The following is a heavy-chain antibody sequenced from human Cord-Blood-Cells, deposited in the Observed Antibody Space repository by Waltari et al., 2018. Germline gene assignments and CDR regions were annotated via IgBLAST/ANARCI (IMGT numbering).Heavy chain of an antibody. CDR2: INHSGST. D-gene: IGHD3-3*01. Sequence: VQLQQWGAGLLKPSETLSLTCAVYGGSFSGYYWSWIRQPPGKGVEWIGEINHSGSTNYNPSLKSRVTISVDTSKNQFSLKLSSVTAADTAVYYCARGSDDFWSGYHQYNWFDPWGQGTLVTVSS. V-gene: IGHV4-34*01. J-gene: IGHJ5*02. CDR1: GGSFSGYY. CDR3: ARGSDDFWSGYHQYNWFDP.